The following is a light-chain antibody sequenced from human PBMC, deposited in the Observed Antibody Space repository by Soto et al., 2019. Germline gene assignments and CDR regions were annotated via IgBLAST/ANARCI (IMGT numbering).Light chain of an antibody. Sequence: QSVLTQPPSASGTPVQRVTISCSGSNSNIGTNAVNWYQQIPGTAPKLLIYNNNQRPSGVPDRFSGSKSGTSASLAISGLQSEDEADYPCATWDDTLRTWVFGGGTKLTVL. CDR2: NNN. CDR3: ATWDDTLRTWV. J-gene: IGLJ3*02. CDR1: NSNIGTNA. V-gene: IGLV1-44*01.